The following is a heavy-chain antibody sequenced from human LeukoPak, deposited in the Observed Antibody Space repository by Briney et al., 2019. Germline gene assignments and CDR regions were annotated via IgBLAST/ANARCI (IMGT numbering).Heavy chain of an antibody. CDR1: GYTFTSYY. V-gene: IGHV1-46*01. J-gene: IGHJ3*02. CDR2: INPSGGST. D-gene: IGHD2-2*01. Sequence: ASVKVSCKASGYTFTSYYMHWVRQAPGQGLEWMGIINPSGGSTSYAQKFQGRVTMTRDTSTSTVYMKLSSLRSEDTAVYYCARVSSDCSSTSCYVYDAFDIWGQGTMVTVSS. CDR3: ARVSSDCSSTSCYVYDAFDI.